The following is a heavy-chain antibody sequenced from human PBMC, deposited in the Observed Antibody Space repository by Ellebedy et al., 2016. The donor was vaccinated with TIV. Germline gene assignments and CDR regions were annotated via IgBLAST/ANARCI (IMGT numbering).Heavy chain of an antibody. V-gene: IGHV3-30*18. CDR1: GFTFSSYG. CDR3: AKGANYYDSSIDF. D-gene: IGHD3-22*01. J-gene: IGHJ4*02. Sequence: GGSLRLSCAASGFTFSSYGMHWVRQAPGKGLDWVSFMSSDGRNQYYADSVKGRFTTSRDNSKKTLYLQMNSLRAEDTAVYYCAKGANYYDSSIDFWGQGTLVTVSS. CDR2: MSSDGRNQ.